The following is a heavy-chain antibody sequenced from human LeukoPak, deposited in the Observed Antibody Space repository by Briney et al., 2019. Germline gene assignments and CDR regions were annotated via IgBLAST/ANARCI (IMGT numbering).Heavy chain of an antibody. J-gene: IGHJ4*02. D-gene: IGHD1-26*01. CDR1: GFTFSSYS. V-gene: IGHV3-21*01. Sequence: GGSLRLSCAASGFTFSSYSMNWVRQAPGKGLEWVSSISSSSSYIYYADSVKGRFTISRDNAKNSLYLQMNSLRAEDTAVYYCARDPGRELLRGEYFDYWGQGTLVTVSS. CDR2: ISSSSSYI. CDR3: ARDPGRELLRGEYFDY.